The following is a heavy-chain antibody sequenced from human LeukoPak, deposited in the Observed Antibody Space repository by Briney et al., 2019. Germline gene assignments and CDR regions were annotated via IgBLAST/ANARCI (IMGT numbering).Heavy chain of an antibody. CDR2: TYYRSKWYN. CDR3: AREDLEWLVNPKYYYYYYMDV. Sequence: SQTLSLTCAISGDSVSSNSAAWSWIRQSPSRGLEWLGRTYYRSKWYNDYAVSVKSRITINPDTSKSQFSLQLNSVTPEDTAVYYCAREDLEWLVNPKYYYYYYMDVWGKGTTVTVSS. V-gene: IGHV6-1*01. D-gene: IGHD3-3*01. J-gene: IGHJ6*03. CDR1: GDSVSSNSAA.